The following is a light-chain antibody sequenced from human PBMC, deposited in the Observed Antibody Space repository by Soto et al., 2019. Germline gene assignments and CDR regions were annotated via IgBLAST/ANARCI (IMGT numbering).Light chain of an antibody. CDR1: SSDVGGYDY. CDR2: EVS. Sequence: QSALTQPASVSGSPGQSITISCTGTSSDVGGYDYVSWYQLHPGKAPKLMVFEVSKRPSVVSYRFSGSKSGNTASLTISGLQAEDEGEYFCRSYSNSPAHLFGTGTKLTVL. V-gene: IGLV2-14*01. CDR3: RSYSNSPAHL. J-gene: IGLJ1*01.